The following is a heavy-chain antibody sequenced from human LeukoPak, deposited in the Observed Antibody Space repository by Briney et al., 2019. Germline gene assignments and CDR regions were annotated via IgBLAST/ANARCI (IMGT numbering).Heavy chain of an antibody. CDR2: IIPIFGTA. Sequence: AVKVSCKASGGTFSSYAISWVRQAPGQGLEWMGGIIPIFGTANYAQKFQGRVTITADESTSTAYMELSSLRSEDTAVYYCARVAGGSYQFDYWGQGTLVTVSS. CDR3: ARVAGGSYQFDY. J-gene: IGHJ4*02. D-gene: IGHD1-26*01. CDR1: GGTFSSYA. V-gene: IGHV1-69*13.